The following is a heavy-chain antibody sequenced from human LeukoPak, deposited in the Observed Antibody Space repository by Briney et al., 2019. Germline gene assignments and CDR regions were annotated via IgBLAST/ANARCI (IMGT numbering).Heavy chain of an antibody. D-gene: IGHD6-13*01. Sequence: SETLSLTCTVSGGSISSYYWSWIRQPPGKGLEWIGYIYYSGSTNYNPSLKSRVTISVDTSKNQFSLKLSSVTAADTAVYYCARERGGIAAADWGQGTLVTVSS. J-gene: IGHJ4*02. V-gene: IGHV4-59*01. CDR3: ARERGGIAAAD. CDR2: IYYSGST. CDR1: GGSISSYY.